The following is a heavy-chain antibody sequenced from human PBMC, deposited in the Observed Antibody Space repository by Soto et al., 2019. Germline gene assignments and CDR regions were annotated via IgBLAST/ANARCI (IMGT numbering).Heavy chain of an antibody. J-gene: IGHJ5*02. Sequence: SETLSLTCTVSGGSISSYYWSWIRQAPRKGLEWIGSIYYSGNTNYNPSLKSRVTISVDTSKNQFSLKLTSVTAADTAVFYCARGRHPGSSWGQGTLVTVSS. CDR2: IYYSGNT. CDR3: ARGRHPGSS. CDR1: GGSISSYY. V-gene: IGHV4-59*01.